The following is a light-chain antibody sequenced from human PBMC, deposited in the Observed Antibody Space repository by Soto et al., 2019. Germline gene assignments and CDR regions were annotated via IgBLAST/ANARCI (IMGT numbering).Light chain of an antibody. CDR1: QSVSSY. J-gene: IGKJ3*01. Sequence: EIVLTQSPATLSLSPGERATLSCRASQSVSSYLVWYQQKPGQAPRLLIYDASTRATGVPARFSGSGSGTDFTLTISSPEPEDFGVYYCQQRRNWPPFSFRPGTTVDIK. V-gene: IGKV3-11*01. CDR3: QQRRNWPPFS. CDR2: DAS.